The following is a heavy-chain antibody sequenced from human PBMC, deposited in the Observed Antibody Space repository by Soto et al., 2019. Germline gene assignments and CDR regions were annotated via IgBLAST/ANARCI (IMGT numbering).Heavy chain of an antibody. CDR2: IRSKANSYAT. D-gene: IGHD6-19*01. Sequence: GGSLRLSCAASGFTFSGSAMHWVRQASGKGLEWVGRIRSKANSYATAYAASVKGRFTISRDDSKNTAYLQMNSLKTEDTAVYYCTRHNSSGWPYYYYGMDVWGQGTTVTVSS. V-gene: IGHV3-73*01. J-gene: IGHJ6*02. CDR1: GFTFSGSA. CDR3: TRHNSSGWPYYYYGMDV.